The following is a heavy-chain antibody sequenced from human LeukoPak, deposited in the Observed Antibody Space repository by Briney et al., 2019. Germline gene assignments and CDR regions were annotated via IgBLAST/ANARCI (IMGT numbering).Heavy chain of an antibody. D-gene: IGHD3-22*01. CDR3: ATTYYYDSSGYYPFDY. Sequence: PGGSLRLSCSASGFSFSRYAMHWVRQAPGKGLEYVPAISSNGGSTYYADSVKGRFTISRDNSKNTLYLQMSSLRAEDTAVYYCATTYYYDSSGYYPFDYWGQGTLVTVSS. V-gene: IGHV3-64D*09. J-gene: IGHJ4*02. CDR2: ISSNGGST. CDR1: GFSFSRYA.